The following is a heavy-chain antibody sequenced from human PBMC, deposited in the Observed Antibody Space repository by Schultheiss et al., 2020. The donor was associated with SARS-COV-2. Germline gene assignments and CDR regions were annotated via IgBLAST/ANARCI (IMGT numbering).Heavy chain of an antibody. CDR1: GFIVSSDY. CDR2: IYSGGST. V-gene: IGHV3-53*01. D-gene: IGHD1-26*01. Sequence: GGSLRLSCAASGFIVSSDYMSWVRQAPGKGLEWVSVIYSGGSTYYADSVKGRFTISRDNSKNTLYLQMNSLKTEDTAVYYCAAEWETNAFDIWGQGTMVTVSS. J-gene: IGHJ3*02. CDR3: AAEWETNAFDI.